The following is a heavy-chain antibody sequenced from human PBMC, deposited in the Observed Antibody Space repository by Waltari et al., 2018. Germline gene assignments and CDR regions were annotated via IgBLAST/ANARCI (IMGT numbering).Heavy chain of an antibody. J-gene: IGHJ4*02. CDR2: INPNSGST. CDR1: GYTFSDYY. V-gene: IGHV1-2*02. CDR3: ARGSSYSSSSGGFEY. Sequence: QVQLVQSGAEVKKPGASVKVSCKASGYTFSDYYIHWVRQAPGQGLQWMGWINPNSGSTHCTQKFQGRITLTRDTSINTASMELSRLSSDAMATYYCARGSSYSSSSGGFEYWGPGTLVTVSS. D-gene: IGHD6-6*01.